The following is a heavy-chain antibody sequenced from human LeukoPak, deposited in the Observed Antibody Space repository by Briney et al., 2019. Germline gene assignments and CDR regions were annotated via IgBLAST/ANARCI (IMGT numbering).Heavy chain of an antibody. CDR3: AKDRGLRFLEWLPSYYFDY. Sequence: GGSLRLSCAASGFTFSSYAMSWVRQAPGKGLEWVSAISGSGGSTYYADSVKGRFTISRDNSKNTLYLQMNSLRAEDTAVYYCAKDRGLRFLEWLPSYYFDYWGQGTLVTVSS. V-gene: IGHV3-23*01. CDR1: GFTFSSYA. D-gene: IGHD3-3*01. J-gene: IGHJ4*02. CDR2: ISGSGGST.